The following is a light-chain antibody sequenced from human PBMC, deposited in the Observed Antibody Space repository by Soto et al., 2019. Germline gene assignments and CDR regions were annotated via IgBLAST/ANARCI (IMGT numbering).Light chain of an antibody. CDR3: QQFGSSMYT. J-gene: IGKJ2*01. CDR2: GAS. V-gene: IGKV3-20*01. Sequence: EIVLTQSPGTLSLSPGERATLSCRASQSVSSSYLAWYQQKPGQAPRLLIRGASSRATGFPDRFSGSGSGTDFTLTISRLEPEDFAVYYCQQFGSSMYTFGQGTKLEIK. CDR1: QSVSSSY.